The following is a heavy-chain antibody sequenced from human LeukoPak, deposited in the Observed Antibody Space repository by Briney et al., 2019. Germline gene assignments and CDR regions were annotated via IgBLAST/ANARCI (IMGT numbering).Heavy chain of an antibody. D-gene: IGHD3-3*01. Sequence: ASVKVSCKASGYTFTSYGISWVRQAPGQGLEWMGWISAYNGNTNYAQKLQGRVTMTTDTSTSTAHMELRSLRSDDTAVYYCTRDVLGREWFGVSDPWAREPWSPSPQ. V-gene: IGHV1-18*01. CDR1: GYTFTSYG. CDR3: TRDVLGREWFGVSDP. CDR2: ISAYNGNT. J-gene: IGHJ5*02.